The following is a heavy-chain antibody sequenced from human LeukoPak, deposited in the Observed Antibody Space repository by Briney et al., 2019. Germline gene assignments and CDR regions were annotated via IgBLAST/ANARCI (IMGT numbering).Heavy chain of an antibody. V-gene: IGHV4-59*01. CDR1: GGSISNYY. CDR2: IYYTGNT. D-gene: IGHD5-24*01. CDR3: ARARRDGYKTVSRYYYYMDV. J-gene: IGHJ6*03. Sequence: SETLSLTCTVSGGSISNYYWNWIRQPPGKGLEWIGYIYYTGNTNYNPSLKSRVTISVDTSKNQFSLKLSSVTAADTAVYYCARARRDGYKTVSRYYYYMDVWGKGTTVTVSS.